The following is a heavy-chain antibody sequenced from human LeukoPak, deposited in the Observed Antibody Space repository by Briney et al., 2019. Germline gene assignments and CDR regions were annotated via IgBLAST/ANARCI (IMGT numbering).Heavy chain of an antibody. CDR3: AREGGYSYGYSSNVVDY. Sequence: SQTLSLTCNVSGGSISSGGYYWSWIRQHPGKGLEWIGYIYYSGSTYYNPSLKSRVTISVDTSKNQFSLKLSSVTAADTAVYYCAREGGYSYGYSSNVVDYWGQGTLVTVSS. D-gene: IGHD5-18*01. CDR1: GGSISSGGYY. V-gene: IGHV4-31*03. CDR2: IYYSGST. J-gene: IGHJ4*02.